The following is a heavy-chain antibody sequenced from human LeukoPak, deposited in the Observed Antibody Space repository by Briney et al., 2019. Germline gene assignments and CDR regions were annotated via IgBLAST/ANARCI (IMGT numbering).Heavy chain of an antibody. D-gene: IGHD3-10*01. Sequence: GGSLRLSCAASGFTFSSYGMHWVRQAPGKGLEWVAFIRYDGSNKYYADSVKGRFTISRDNAKNSLYLQMNSLRAEDTALYYCAKDMIFSYYGSGSFDAFDIWGQGTMVTVSS. CDR3: AKDMIFSYYGSGSFDAFDI. J-gene: IGHJ3*02. CDR1: GFTFSSYG. V-gene: IGHV3-30*02. CDR2: IRYDGSNK.